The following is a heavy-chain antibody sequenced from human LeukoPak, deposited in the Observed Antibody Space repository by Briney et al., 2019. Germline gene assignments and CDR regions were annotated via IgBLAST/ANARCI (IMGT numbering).Heavy chain of an antibody. Sequence: SETLSLTCTVPGGSISSSSYYWGWIRQPPGKGLEWVGSIYYSGSTYYNPSLKRRATISVNTSKNQFSRKLSSVTAATTAVYYCARQGERASRRRYCSGGSCYNPFDYRGQGTLVTVSS. CDR1: GGSISSSSYY. J-gene: IGHJ4*02. D-gene: IGHD2-15*01. CDR2: IYYSGST. V-gene: IGHV4-39*01. CDR3: ARQGERASRRRYCSGGSCYNPFDY.